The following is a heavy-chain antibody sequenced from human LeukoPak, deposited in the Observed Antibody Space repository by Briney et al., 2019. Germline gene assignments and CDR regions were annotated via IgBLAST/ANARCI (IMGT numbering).Heavy chain of an antibody. CDR3: ARGKEAAGTNDY. J-gene: IGHJ4*02. Sequence: PGGSLRLSCVASGFTFSSYWMSWVRQAPGKGLEWVANIKQDGSEKYYVDSVKGRFTISRDNAKNSLYLQMNSLRAEDTAVYYCARGKEAAGTNDYWGQGTLVTVSS. V-gene: IGHV3-7*01. D-gene: IGHD6-13*01. CDR2: IKQDGSEK. CDR1: GFTFSSYW.